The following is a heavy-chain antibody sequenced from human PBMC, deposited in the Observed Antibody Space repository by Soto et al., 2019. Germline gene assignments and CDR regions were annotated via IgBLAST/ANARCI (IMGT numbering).Heavy chain of an antibody. CDR2: IYPGDSDT. V-gene: IGHV5-51*01. J-gene: IGHJ3*02. CDR3: ARHRYYDSSGYSVSGAFDI. Sequence: GESLKISCKGSGYSFTSYWIGWVRQMPGKGLEWMGIIYPGDSDTRYSPSFQGQVTISADKSISTAYLQWSSLKASDTAMYYCARHRYYDSSGYSVSGAFDIWGQGTTVTVSS. D-gene: IGHD3-22*01. CDR1: GYSFTSYW.